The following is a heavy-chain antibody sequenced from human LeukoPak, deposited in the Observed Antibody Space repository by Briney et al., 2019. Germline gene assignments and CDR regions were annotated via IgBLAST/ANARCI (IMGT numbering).Heavy chain of an antibody. CDR3: ARSLDSPGHYSPSDY. D-gene: IGHD3-22*01. V-gene: IGHV3-30-3*01. J-gene: IGHJ4*02. Sequence: GGSLRLSCAASRFTFSSYAMDWVRQAPGKGLEWVALISLDGSNKYYADSVKGRFTISRDNSKNTLYLQMNSLRAEDTAVYYCARSLDSPGHYSPSDYWGQGNLVTVSS. CDR2: ISLDGSNK. CDR1: RFTFSSYA.